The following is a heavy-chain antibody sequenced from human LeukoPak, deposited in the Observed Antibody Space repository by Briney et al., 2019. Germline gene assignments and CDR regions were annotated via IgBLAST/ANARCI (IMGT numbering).Heavy chain of an antibody. Sequence: SVKVSCKASGGTFINYAITWVRQAPGQGLEWMGRIIPILGITNYAQNFQGRVTITADKSTSTAYMELSSLRSEDTAVYYCARVVKINWFDPWGQGTLVTVSS. CDR1: GGTFINYA. V-gene: IGHV1-69*04. J-gene: IGHJ5*02. D-gene: IGHD6-6*01. CDR3: ARVVKINWFDP. CDR2: IIPILGIT.